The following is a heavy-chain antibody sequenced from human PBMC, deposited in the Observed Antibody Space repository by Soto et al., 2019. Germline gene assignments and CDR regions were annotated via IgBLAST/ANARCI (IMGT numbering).Heavy chain of an antibody. D-gene: IGHD4-17*01. Sequence: ASVKVSCKASGYTFTSYGISWVRQAPGQGLEWMGWISAYNGNTNYAQKLQGRVTMTTDTSTSTAYMELRSLRSDDTAVYYCARNGDPTSYYYYYMDVWGKGTTVTVSS. CDR1: GYTFTSYG. J-gene: IGHJ6*03. V-gene: IGHV1-18*01. CDR2: ISAYNGNT. CDR3: ARNGDPTSYYYYYMDV.